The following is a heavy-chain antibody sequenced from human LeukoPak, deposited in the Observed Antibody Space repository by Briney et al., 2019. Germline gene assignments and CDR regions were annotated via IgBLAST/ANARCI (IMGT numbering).Heavy chain of an antibody. CDR2: IKQDESEK. D-gene: IGHD1-26*01. V-gene: IGHV3-7*03. Sequence: GGSLRLSCAASGFTFSSYEMSWVRQAPGEGREWVANIKQDESEKDYVDSVRGRFTISRDNAKNSLYLQMNSLRAEDTALYYCATYSGAHHKTFDDWGQGTLVTVSS. CDR3: ATYSGAHHKTFDD. J-gene: IGHJ4*02. CDR1: GFTFSSYE.